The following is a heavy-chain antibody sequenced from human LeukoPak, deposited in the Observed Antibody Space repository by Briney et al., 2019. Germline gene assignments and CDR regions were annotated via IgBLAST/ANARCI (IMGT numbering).Heavy chain of an antibody. CDR1: GFTFSSYA. Sequence: GGSLRLSCAASGFTFSSYAMHWVRQAPGKGLEWVAVISYDGSNKYYADSVKGRFTISRDNSKTTLYLQMNSLRADDTAVYYCAKGGPTGSNYFDFWGQGTLVTVSS. D-gene: IGHD1-26*01. CDR2: ISYDGSNK. V-gene: IGHV3-30-3*01. CDR3: AKGGPTGSNYFDF. J-gene: IGHJ4*02.